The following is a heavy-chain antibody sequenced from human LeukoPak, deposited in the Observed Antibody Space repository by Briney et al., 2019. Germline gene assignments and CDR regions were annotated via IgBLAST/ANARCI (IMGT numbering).Heavy chain of an antibody. Sequence: GGSLRLSCAASGFTLSSYDMTWVRQAPGKGLEWVSGICGTGGSTYYADSVKGRLTISRDNSKKTLYLQMNSLRAEDTAVYYCAKDRHAPGRYCSTTTCFPFDLWGQGTLVTVSS. CDR3: AKDRHAPGRYCSTTTCFPFDL. CDR2: ICGTGGST. J-gene: IGHJ5*02. V-gene: IGHV3-23*01. CDR1: GFTLSSYD. D-gene: IGHD2-2*01.